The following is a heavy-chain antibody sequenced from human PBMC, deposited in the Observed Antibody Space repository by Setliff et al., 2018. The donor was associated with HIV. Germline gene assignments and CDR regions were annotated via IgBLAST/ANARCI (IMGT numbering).Heavy chain of an antibody. CDR3: ARQSRQAVAGTRNFDY. Sequence: SETLSLTCTVSGGSISSSNYYWGWIRQPPGKGLEWIANIYYSGSTYYNPSLKSRVTISVDTSKNQFSLKLTSVTAAGTAVYYCARQSRQAVAGTRNFDYWGQGTLVTVSS. CDR2: IYYSGST. CDR1: GGSISSSNYY. D-gene: IGHD6-19*01. J-gene: IGHJ4*02. V-gene: IGHV4-39*01.